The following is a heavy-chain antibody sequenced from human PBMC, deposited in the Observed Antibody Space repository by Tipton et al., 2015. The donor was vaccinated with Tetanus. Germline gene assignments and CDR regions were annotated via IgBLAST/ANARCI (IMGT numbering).Heavy chain of an antibody. CDR2: ISGSGDRT. V-gene: IGHV3-53*01. Sequence: SLRLSCAASGFSVSNNYLSWVRQAPGKGLEWVSTISGSGDRTYYVDSVKGRFTISRDISKNMVYLQMNSLRAEDTAVYYCARDRAPPSSWYFDLWGRGTLVTVSS. J-gene: IGHJ2*01. D-gene: IGHD3-10*01. CDR1: GFSVSNNY. CDR3: ARDRAPPSSWYFDL.